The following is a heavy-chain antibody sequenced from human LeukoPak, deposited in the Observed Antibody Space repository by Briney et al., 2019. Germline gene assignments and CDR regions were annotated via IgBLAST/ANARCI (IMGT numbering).Heavy chain of an antibody. CDR3: ARGYYDFWSVYTNSRDYFYHYMDV. V-gene: IGHV1-69*05. J-gene: IGHJ6*03. CDR2: IIPSFGTA. CDR1: GGTFSSYA. Sequence: ASVKVSCKASGGTFSSYAITWVRQAPGQGLEWMGGIIPSFGTANYAQRFQGRVTITTDESTSTVYMELSSLRSEDTAVYYCARGYYDFWSVYTNSRDYFYHYMDVWGKGTTVTVSS. D-gene: IGHD3-3*01.